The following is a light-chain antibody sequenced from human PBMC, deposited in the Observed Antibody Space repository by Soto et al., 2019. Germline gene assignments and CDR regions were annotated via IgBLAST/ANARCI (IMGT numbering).Light chain of an antibody. J-gene: IGLJ1*01. V-gene: IGLV2-14*01. CDR1: SSDIGNYDF. CDR3: SSYTSDSTYV. CDR2: EVS. Sequence: QSALTQPASVSGSPGQSITISCTGTSSDIGNYDFVSWYQQVPGTAPKAMIYEVSSRPSGVSNRFSGSKSGNTASLTISGLQAEDEAYYYCSSYTSDSTYVFGTGTKLTVL.